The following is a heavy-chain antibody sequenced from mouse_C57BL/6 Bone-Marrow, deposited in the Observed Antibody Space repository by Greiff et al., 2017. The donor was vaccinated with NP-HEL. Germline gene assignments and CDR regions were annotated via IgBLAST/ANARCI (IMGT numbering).Heavy chain of an antibody. J-gene: IGHJ2*01. D-gene: IGHD1-1*01. CDR3: ARQALIYYYVWVGY. V-gene: IGHV1-69*01. CDR2: LDPSDSYT. Sequence: VQLQQPGAELVMPGASVKLSCKASGYTFTSYWMHWVKQRPGQGLEWIGELDPSDSYTNYNQKFKGKSTLTVDKSSSTAYLQLSSLTSEDSAVYYCARQALIYYYVWVGYWGQGTTLTVSS. CDR1: GYTFTSYW.